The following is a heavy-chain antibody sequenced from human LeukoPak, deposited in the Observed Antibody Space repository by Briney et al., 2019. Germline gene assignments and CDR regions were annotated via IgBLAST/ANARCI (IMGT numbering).Heavy chain of an antibody. CDR3: ARRSGGTWFDP. CDR2: IYYSGST. Sequence: PSETLSLTCTVSGGSISSSSYYWGWIRQPPGKGLEWIGSIYYSGSTYYNPSLKSRVTISVDTSKNQFSLKLTSVTAADTALYYCARRSGGTWFDPWGQGTLVTVSS. D-gene: IGHD6-19*01. J-gene: IGHJ5*02. CDR1: GGSISSSSYY. V-gene: IGHV4-39*01.